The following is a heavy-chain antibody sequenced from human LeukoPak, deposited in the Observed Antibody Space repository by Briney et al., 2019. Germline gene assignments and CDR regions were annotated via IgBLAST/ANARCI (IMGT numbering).Heavy chain of an antibody. J-gene: IGHJ4*02. Sequence: GGPLRLSCAASGFTFSSYAMSWVRQAPGKELEWVSAISGSGGSTYYADSVKGRFTISRDNSKNTLYLQMNSLRAEDTAVYYCAKFRDIVVVPAAPQGYWGQGTLVTVSS. D-gene: IGHD2-2*01. CDR2: ISGSGGST. V-gene: IGHV3-23*01. CDR1: GFTFSSYA. CDR3: AKFRDIVVVPAAPQGY.